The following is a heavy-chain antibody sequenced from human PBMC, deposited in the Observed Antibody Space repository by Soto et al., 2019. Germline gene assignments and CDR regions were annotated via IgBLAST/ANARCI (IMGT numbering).Heavy chain of an antibody. CDR2: IYYSGST. J-gene: IGHJ6*02. CDR3: ARVNTTDYDSSGYYPLDYYYGMDV. V-gene: IGHV4-59*01. CDR1: GGSISSYY. D-gene: IGHD3-22*01. Sequence: LSLTCTVSGGSISSYYWSWIRQPPGKGLEWIGYIYYSGSTNYNPSLKSRVTISVDTPKNQFSLKLSSVTAADTAVYYCARVNTTDYDSSGYYPLDYYYGMDVWGQGTTVTVSS.